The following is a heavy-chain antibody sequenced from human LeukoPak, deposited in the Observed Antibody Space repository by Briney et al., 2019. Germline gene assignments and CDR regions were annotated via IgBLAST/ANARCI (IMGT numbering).Heavy chain of an antibody. V-gene: IGHV3-23*01. CDR1: GFTFSSYA. CDR2: IGGTGGST. Sequence: GGSLRLSCVASGFTFSSYAMSWVRQPPGKGLEWVSSIGGTGGSTHYADSVKGRFTISRDNSKNTLYLQMDSLRVEDTAVYYCAKEALLSYGDCTYAEYWGQGTLVTVSS. J-gene: IGHJ4*02. CDR3: AKEALLSYGDCTYAEY. D-gene: IGHD4-17*01.